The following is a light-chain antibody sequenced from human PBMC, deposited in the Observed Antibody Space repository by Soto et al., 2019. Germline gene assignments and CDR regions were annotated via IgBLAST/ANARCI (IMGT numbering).Light chain of an antibody. CDR2: DVR. V-gene: IGLV2-14*03. Sequence: QSALTQPASVSGSPGQSITMSCTGSNNDVGSYESVSWYQHHPGRAPKLMISDVRNRPSGVSGRFSGSKFGNTASLTISGLQAEDEAEYYCSSYTSNSLYVFGTGTKVTVL. CDR3: SSYTSNSLYV. J-gene: IGLJ1*01. CDR1: NNDVGSYES.